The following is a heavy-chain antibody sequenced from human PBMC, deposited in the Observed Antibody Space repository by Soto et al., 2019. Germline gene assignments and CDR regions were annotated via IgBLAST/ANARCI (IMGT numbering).Heavy chain of an antibody. V-gene: IGHV3-21*01. Sequence: PGGSLRLSCAASGFTFSSYSMNWVRQAPGKGLEWVSSISSSSSYIYYADSVKGRFTISRDNAKNSLYLQMNSLRAEDTAVYYCASRVTAVAGNVMPWGQGTLVTVSS. D-gene: IGHD6-19*01. CDR2: ISSSSSYI. CDR3: ASRVTAVAGNVMP. CDR1: GFTFSSYS. J-gene: IGHJ5*02.